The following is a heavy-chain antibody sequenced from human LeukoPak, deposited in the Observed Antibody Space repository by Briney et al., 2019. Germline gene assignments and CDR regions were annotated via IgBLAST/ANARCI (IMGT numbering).Heavy chain of an antibody. Sequence: PVGSLRLSCAASGFTFSSYGMHWVRQAPGKGLEWVAVIWYDGSNKYYADSVKGRFTISRDNSKNTLYLQMNSLRAEDTAVYYCARDFQYCSGGSCGYWGQGTLVTVSS. CDR1: GFTFSSYG. CDR2: IWYDGSNK. J-gene: IGHJ4*02. CDR3: ARDFQYCSGGSCGY. D-gene: IGHD2-15*01. V-gene: IGHV3-33*01.